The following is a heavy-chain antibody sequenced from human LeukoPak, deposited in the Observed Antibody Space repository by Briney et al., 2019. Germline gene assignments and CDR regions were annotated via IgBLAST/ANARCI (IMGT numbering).Heavy chain of an antibody. D-gene: IGHD5-18*01. Sequence: SETLSLTCSVSGGSISSNYWSWIRQPPGKGLEWIGYIYHSGSTNYNPSLKSRVTISIDTSKNQLSLKLSSVTAADTAVYYCARDVAMAGYYFDCWGQGTLVTVSS. CDR3: ARDVAMAGYYFDC. V-gene: IGHV4-59*01. CDR1: GGSISSNY. J-gene: IGHJ4*02. CDR2: IYHSGST.